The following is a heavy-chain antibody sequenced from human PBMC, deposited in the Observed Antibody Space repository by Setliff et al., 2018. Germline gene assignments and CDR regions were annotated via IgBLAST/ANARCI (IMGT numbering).Heavy chain of an antibody. CDR1: EFSLSDFH. D-gene: IGHD2-2*01. CDR2: VRRNTNSYAT. J-gene: IGHJ6*03. Sequence: PGGSLRLSCAASEFSLSDFHMHWVRQAPGKGLEWVGRVRRNTNSYATAYSASLKGRFTISRDDPKNTAYLQMNSLQSEDTAVYYCARRGVGMGMDVWGKGTTVTVSS. CDR3: ARRGVGMGMDV. V-gene: IGHV3-73*01.